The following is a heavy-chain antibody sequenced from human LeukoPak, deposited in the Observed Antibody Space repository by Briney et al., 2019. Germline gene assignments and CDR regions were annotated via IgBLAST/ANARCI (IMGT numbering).Heavy chain of an antibody. CDR1: GFTFSSYA. D-gene: IGHD2-2*02. Sequence: GGSLRLSCAASGFTFSSYAMSWVRQAPGKGLEWVANVKQDGSEKFYVDSVKGRFTISRDNAKNSLYLQMNSLRAEDTAVYYCAREGAYCSSTSCYRYFDYWGQGTLVTVSS. J-gene: IGHJ4*02. V-gene: IGHV3-7*03. CDR2: VKQDGSEK. CDR3: AREGAYCSSTSCYRYFDY.